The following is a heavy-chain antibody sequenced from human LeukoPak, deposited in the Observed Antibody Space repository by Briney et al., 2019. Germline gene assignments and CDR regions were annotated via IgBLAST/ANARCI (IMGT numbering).Heavy chain of an antibody. CDR3: ARDSVVATITGWFDP. Sequence: GGSLRLSCAASGFTFSSYAMHWVRQAPGKGLEWVAVISYDGSNKYYADSVKGRFTISRDNSKNTLYLQMNSLRAGDTAVYYCARDSVVATITGWFDPWGQGTLVTVSS. J-gene: IGHJ5*02. CDR2: ISYDGSNK. D-gene: IGHD5-12*01. CDR1: GFTFSSYA. V-gene: IGHV3-30*04.